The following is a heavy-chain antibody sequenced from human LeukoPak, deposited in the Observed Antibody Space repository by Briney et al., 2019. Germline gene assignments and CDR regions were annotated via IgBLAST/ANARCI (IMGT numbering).Heavy chain of an antibody. D-gene: IGHD6-19*01. CDR1: GGSISSGSYY. V-gene: IGHV4-61*02. Sequence: MSSQTLSLTCTVSGGSISSGSYYWSWIRQPAGKGLAWIGRIYASGSTNYNPSLQGRGTILVDTSKNQFSLKLRSLAAADTAVYYCARGLSYSRGWYEVYWGQGTLVTVSS. CDR2: IYASGST. J-gene: IGHJ4*02. CDR3: ARGLSYSRGWYEVY.